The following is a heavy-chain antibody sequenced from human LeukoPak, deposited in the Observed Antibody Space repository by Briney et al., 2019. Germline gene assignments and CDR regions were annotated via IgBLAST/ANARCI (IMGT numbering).Heavy chain of an antibody. Sequence: SVKVSCKASGGTFSSYAISWVRQAPGQGLEWMGGIIPIFGTADYAQKFQGRVTITTDESTSTAYMELSSLRSEDTAVYYCARDFVVPAAMRSPRRYYFDYWGQGTLVTVSS. V-gene: IGHV1-69*05. CDR3: ARDFVVPAAMRSPRRYYFDY. J-gene: IGHJ4*02. CDR1: GGTFSSYA. D-gene: IGHD2-2*01. CDR2: IIPIFGTA.